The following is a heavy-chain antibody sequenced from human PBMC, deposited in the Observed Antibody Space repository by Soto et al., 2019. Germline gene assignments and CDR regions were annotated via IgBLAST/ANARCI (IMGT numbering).Heavy chain of an antibody. V-gene: IGHV3-33*01. Sequence: GGSLRLSCAASGFTFSSYGMHWVRQAPGKGLEWVAVIWYDGSNKYYADSVKGRFTISRDNSKNTLYLQMNSLRAEDTAVYYCAREDIVLVPAAIEYYYYGMDVWGQGTTVTVSS. J-gene: IGHJ6*02. D-gene: IGHD2-2*01. CDR1: GFTFSSYG. CDR3: AREDIVLVPAAIEYYYYGMDV. CDR2: IWYDGSNK.